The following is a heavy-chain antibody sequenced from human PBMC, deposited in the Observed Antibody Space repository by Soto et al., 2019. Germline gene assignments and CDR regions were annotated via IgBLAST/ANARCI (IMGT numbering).Heavy chain of an antibody. V-gene: IGHV4-4*02. CDR3: ARKFRGVSGSLDY. D-gene: IGHD3-10*01. CDR2: IYHSGST. Sequence: PSETLSLTCAVSGGSISSSYWWNWVRQPPGKGLEWIGEIYHSGSTNYNPSLKSRVTISLDKSKNQFSLNLTSVTAADTAVYYGARKFRGVSGSLDYWGQGTLVTVSS. J-gene: IGHJ4*02. CDR1: GGSISSSYW.